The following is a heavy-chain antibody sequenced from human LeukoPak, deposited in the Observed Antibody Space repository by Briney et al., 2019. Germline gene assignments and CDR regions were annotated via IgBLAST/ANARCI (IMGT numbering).Heavy chain of an antibody. Sequence: GGSLRLSCAASGFTFSSYGMLWVRQAPGEGLEWVAVIWYDGSNKYYADSVKGRFTISRDNSKNTLYLQMNSLRAEDTAVYYCARDHSGYDGYFDYWGQGTLVTVSS. CDR3: ARDHSGYDGYFDY. CDR1: GFTFSSYG. D-gene: IGHD5-12*01. V-gene: IGHV3-33*01. J-gene: IGHJ4*02. CDR2: IWYDGSNK.